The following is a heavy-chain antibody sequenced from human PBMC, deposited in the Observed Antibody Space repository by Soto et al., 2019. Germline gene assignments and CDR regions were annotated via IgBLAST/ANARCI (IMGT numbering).Heavy chain of an antibody. CDR1: GGSISSGGYY. D-gene: IGHD3-22*01. Sequence: QVQLQESGPGLVKPSQTLSLTCTVSGGSISSGGYYWSWIRQHPGKGLEWIGYIYYSGSTYYSPSLKSRVTIAVDTSKNQFSLKLSSVTAADTAVYYCAIYDSSGSRGFQHGGQGTLVTVSS. CDR3: AIYDSSGSRGFQH. CDR2: IYYSGST. V-gene: IGHV4-31*03. J-gene: IGHJ1*01.